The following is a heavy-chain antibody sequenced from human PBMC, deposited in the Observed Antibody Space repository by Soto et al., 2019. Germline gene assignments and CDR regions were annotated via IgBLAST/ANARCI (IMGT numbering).Heavy chain of an antibody. CDR1: GGSISSSSYY. J-gene: IGHJ4*02. CDR3: ARHARGGFGDIFDY. Sequence: SETLSLTCTVSGGSISSSSYYWGWIRQPPGKGLEWIGSIYYSGSTYYNPSLKSRVTISVDTSKNQFSLKLSSVTAADTAVYYCARHARGGFGDIFDYWGQGTLVTVSS. D-gene: IGHD3-10*01. V-gene: IGHV4-39*01. CDR2: IYYSGST.